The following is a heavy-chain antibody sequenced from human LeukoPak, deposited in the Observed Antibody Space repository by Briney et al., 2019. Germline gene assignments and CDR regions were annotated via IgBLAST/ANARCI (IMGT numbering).Heavy chain of an antibody. D-gene: IGHD6-13*01. V-gene: IGHV3-30*04. CDR1: GFTFSSYA. CDR2: ISYDGSNK. Sequence: GGSLRLSCAASGFTFSSYAMHWVRQAPGKGLEWVAVISYDGSNKYYADSVKGRFTISRDNSKNTLYLQINSLRAEDTAVYYCARGSRSSWYGGALDYWGQETLVTVSS. J-gene: IGHJ4*02. CDR3: ARGSRSSWYGGALDY.